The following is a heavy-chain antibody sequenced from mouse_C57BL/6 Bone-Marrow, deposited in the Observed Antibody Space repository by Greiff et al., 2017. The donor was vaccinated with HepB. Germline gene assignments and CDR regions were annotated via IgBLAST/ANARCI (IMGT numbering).Heavy chain of an antibody. V-gene: IGHV1-20*01. CDR1: GYSFTGYF. Sequence: VQLQQSGPELVKPGDSVKISCKASGYSFTGYFMNWVMQSHGKSLEWIGRINPYNGDTFYNQKFKGKATLTVDKSSSTAHMELRSLTSEDSAVYYCARDTTVVATPAWFAYWGQGTLVTVSA. D-gene: IGHD1-1*01. CDR2: INPYNGDT. CDR3: ARDTTVVATPAWFAY. J-gene: IGHJ3*01.